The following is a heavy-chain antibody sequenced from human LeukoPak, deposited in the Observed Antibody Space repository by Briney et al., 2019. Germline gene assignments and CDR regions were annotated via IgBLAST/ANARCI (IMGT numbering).Heavy chain of an antibody. V-gene: IGHV3-30-3*01. Sequence: GGSLRLSCAASGFTFSSYAMHCVRQAPGKGLEWVAVISYDGSNKYYADSVKGRFTISRDNSKNTLYLQMNSLRAEDTAVYYCARDADNVLLWFGELYNWGQGTLVTVSS. CDR1: GFTFSSYA. CDR3: ARDADNVLLWFGELYN. D-gene: IGHD3-10*01. CDR2: ISYDGSNK. J-gene: IGHJ4*02.